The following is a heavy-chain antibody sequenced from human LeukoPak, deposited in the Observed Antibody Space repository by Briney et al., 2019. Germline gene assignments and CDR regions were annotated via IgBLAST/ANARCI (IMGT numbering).Heavy chain of an antibody. J-gene: IGHJ4*02. D-gene: IGHD2/OR15-2a*01. CDR2: IYASGST. V-gene: IGHV4-4*07. Sequence: SETLSLTCSVSGGSISNYYWNWIRQPAGKGLEWIGRIYASGSTNYNPSLKSRVTISMDKSKNHFSPNLKSVTAADTGFYYCARDFYGDDGHHPFDYWGQGIQVTVSS. CDR1: GGSISNYY. CDR3: ARDFYGDDGHHPFDY.